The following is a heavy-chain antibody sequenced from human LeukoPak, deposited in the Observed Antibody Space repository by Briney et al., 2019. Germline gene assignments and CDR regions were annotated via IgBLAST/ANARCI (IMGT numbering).Heavy chain of an antibody. CDR3: WGSGNIVVVPAAIRSAYYYYYMDV. CDR1: GFTFSSYA. V-gene: IGHV3-23*01. CDR2: ISGSGGST. J-gene: IGHJ6*03. Sequence: GGSLRLSCAASGFTFSSYAMSWVRQAPGKGLEWVPAISGSGGSTYYADSVKGRFTISRDNSKNTLYLQMNSLRAEDTAVYYCWGSGNIVVVPAAIRSAYYYYYMDVWGKGTTVTVSS. D-gene: IGHD2-2*02.